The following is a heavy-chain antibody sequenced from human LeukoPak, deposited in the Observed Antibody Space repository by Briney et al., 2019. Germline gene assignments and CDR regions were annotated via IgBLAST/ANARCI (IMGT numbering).Heavy chain of an antibody. CDR1: GFTFSSYA. CDR3: AKDRRYGSGTLDY. D-gene: IGHD3-10*01. Sequence: PGGSLRLSCAASGFTFSSYAMSWVRQAQGKGLEWVSAISGSGGSTYYADSVKGRFTISSDNSKNPLYLQMNSLRAEDTAVYYCAKDRRYGSGTLDYWGQGTLVTVSS. V-gene: IGHV3-23*01. CDR2: ISGSGGST. J-gene: IGHJ4*02.